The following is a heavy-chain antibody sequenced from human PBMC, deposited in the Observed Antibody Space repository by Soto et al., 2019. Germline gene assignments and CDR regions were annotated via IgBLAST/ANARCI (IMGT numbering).Heavy chain of an antibody. V-gene: IGHV4-4*07. Sequence: SDTLSLTCTVSGGSISSYYWSWIRQPAGKGLEWIGRIYTSGSTNYNPSLKSRVTMSVDTSNNQFSLKLSSVTAADTPVYYCARSLDRSRPSCYTGDMDVWDQETTVPVYS. J-gene: IGHJ6*02. CDR1: GGSISSYY. CDR2: IYTSGST. CDR3: ARSLDRSRPSCYTGDMDV. D-gene: IGHD2-2*02.